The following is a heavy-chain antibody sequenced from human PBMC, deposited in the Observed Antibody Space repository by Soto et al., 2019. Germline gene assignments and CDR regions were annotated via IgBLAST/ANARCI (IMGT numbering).Heavy chain of an antibody. J-gene: IGHJ4*02. D-gene: IGHD2-15*01. CDR1: GFSITSYK. V-gene: IGHV4-59*01. Sequence: QVQLQESGPGLVKPSETLALTCTVSGFSITSYKWTWIRQSPGKGLEWIAYMYSSGSSSYNPSLKSRVTISMDTFRNEYSLQLNSATAADTAVYYCAREWSAFDHGGQGILVTVSS. CDR3: AREWSAFDH. CDR2: MYSSGSS.